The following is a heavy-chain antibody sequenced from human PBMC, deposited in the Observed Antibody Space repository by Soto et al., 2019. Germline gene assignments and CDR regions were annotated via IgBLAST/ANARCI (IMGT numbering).Heavy chain of an antibody. D-gene: IGHD1-20*01. J-gene: IGHJ4*02. CDR3: AKEITGTLDY. CDR2: ISSSSSTT. CDR1: GFTFSSYS. V-gene: IGHV3-48*01. Sequence: EVQLVESGGGLVQPGGSLRLSCAASGFTFSSYSMNWVRQAPGKGLEWVSYISSSSSTTHYADSVKGRFTISRDNSKNTLYLQMNSLRAEDTAVYYCAKEITGTLDYWGQGTLVTVSS.